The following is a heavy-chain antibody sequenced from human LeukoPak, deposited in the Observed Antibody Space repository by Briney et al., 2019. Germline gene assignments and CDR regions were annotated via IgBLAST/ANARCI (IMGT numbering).Heavy chain of an antibody. CDR1: GYSFTNYW. J-gene: IGHJ2*01. CDR3: ARTPGSSDYRGYQYWYFDL. CDR2: IYPVNSDI. V-gene: IGHV5-51*01. Sequence: GGSLKISCKASGYSFTNYWVAWVRPMPGKSLEWMGMIYPVNSDIRYSPSFRGQATISDDKSIATAYLQWSSLKASDTAIYYCARTPGSSDYRGYQYWYFDLWGRGTVVTVSS. D-gene: IGHD5-12*01.